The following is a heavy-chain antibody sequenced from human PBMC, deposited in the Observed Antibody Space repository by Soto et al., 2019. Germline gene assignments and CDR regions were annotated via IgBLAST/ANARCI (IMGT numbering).Heavy chain of an antibody. CDR1: GGTFSSYA. V-gene: IGHV1-69*12. Sequence: QVQLVQSGAEVKKPGSSVKVSCKASGGTFSSYAISWVRQAPGPRLEWMGVIIPIFGTANYAQKFQCRVTITEEESTSTAYMELSSLRSEDTAVYYCARDLLDLEHYYYYSMDVWVEGTTVTVSS. J-gene: IGHJ6*04. D-gene: IGHD1-1*01. CDR3: ARDLLDLEHYYYYSMDV. CDR2: IIPIFGTA.